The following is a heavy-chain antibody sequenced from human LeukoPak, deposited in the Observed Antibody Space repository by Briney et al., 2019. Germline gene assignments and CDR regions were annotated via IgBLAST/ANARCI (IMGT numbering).Heavy chain of an antibody. CDR3: ARHLGHSKYYYGSDGMDV. J-gene: IGHJ6*02. D-gene: IGHD3-10*01. Sequence: GESLKISCKGCGYSFTSYWIGWVRQMPGKGLEWMGIIYPGDSDTRYSPSFQGQVTISADKSISTAYLQWSSLKASDTAMYYCARHLGHSKYYYGSDGMDVWGQGTTVTVSS. V-gene: IGHV5-51*01. CDR1: GYSFTSYW. CDR2: IYPGDSDT.